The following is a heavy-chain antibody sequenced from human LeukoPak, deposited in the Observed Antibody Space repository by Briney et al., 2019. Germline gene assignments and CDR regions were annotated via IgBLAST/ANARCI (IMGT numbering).Heavy chain of an antibody. D-gene: IGHD4-17*01. Sequence: PGGSLRLSCAASGFTFTNAWMSWVRQAPGKGLEWVGHIKSKTDGGTTDYVAPVKGRFTISRDDSKDMLYLQMNSLKTEDMAVYYCATEYYGAYNYWGQGTLVTVSS. V-gene: IGHV3-15*01. CDR3: ATEYYGAYNY. CDR1: GFTFTNAW. J-gene: IGHJ4*02. CDR2: IKSKTDGGTT.